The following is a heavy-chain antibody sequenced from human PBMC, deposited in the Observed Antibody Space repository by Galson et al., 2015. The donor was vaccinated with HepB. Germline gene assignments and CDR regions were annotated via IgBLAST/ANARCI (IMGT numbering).Heavy chain of an antibody. V-gene: IGHV1-69*06. J-gene: IGHJ6*02. D-gene: IGHD3-22*01. Sequence: SVKVSCKASGGTFSSYAISWVRQAPGQGLEWMGGIIPIFGTANYAQKFQGRVTITADKSTSTAYMELSSLRSEDTAVYYCARDPAGDYYDSSGFYYYYYGMDVWGQGTTVTVSS. CDR1: GGTFSSYA. CDR2: IIPIFGTA. CDR3: ARDPAGDYYDSSGFYYYYYGMDV.